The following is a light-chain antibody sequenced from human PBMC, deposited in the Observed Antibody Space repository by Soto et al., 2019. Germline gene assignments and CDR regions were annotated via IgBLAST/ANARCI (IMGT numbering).Light chain of an antibody. J-gene: IGLJ2*01. CDR1: SSNIGNNF. CDR3: ATWDDSLSAVV. CDR2: DND. Sequence: QSVLTQPPSVSAAPGQKVTISCSGSSSNIGNNFVSWYQQLPGTAPKLLIYDNDKRPSGIPDRFSGSRSGTSATLGFTGLQTGDEADYYCATWDDSLSAVVFGGGTKLTVL. V-gene: IGLV1-51*01.